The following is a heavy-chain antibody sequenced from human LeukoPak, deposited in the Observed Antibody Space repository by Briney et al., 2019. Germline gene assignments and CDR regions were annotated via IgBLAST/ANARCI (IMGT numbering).Heavy chain of an antibody. CDR3: AKGSSGWSTDAFDI. Sequence: GGSLRLSCAASGFTFDDYAMHWVRQAPGKGLEWVSGISWNSGSIGYADSVKGRFTISRDNAKNSLYLQMNSLRAEDTAFYYCAKGSSGWSTDAFDIWGQGIMVTVSS. V-gene: IGHV3-9*01. CDR2: ISWNSGSI. J-gene: IGHJ3*02. D-gene: IGHD6-19*01. CDR1: GFTFDDYA.